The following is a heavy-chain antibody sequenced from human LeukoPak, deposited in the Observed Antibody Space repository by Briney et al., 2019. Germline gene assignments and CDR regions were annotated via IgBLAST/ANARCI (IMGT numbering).Heavy chain of an antibody. CDR1: GFTLSNYN. CDR3: ARDAVTGYSSGWYKPFPFDY. Sequence: GGSLRLSCAASGFTLSNYNMNWVRQAPGKGLEWVSSVSGSSSYLFFADSVKGRFTISRDNTKNSLYLQMNSLRVDDTAVYYCARDAVTGYSSGWYKPFPFDYWGQGSLVTVSS. V-gene: IGHV3-21*01. D-gene: IGHD6-19*01. J-gene: IGHJ4*02. CDR2: VSGSSSYL.